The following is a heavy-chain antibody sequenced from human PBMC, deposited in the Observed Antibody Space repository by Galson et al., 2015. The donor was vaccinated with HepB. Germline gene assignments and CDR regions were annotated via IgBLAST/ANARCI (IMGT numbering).Heavy chain of an antibody. CDR2: ISSSSSTTI. V-gene: IGHV3-48*04. CDR3: ARERGSIFSQLYYFDY. J-gene: IGHJ4*02. CDR1: GFTFNSYS. D-gene: IGHD3-16*01. Sequence: SLRLSCAASGFTFNSYSMNWVRQAPGKGLEWLSCISSSSSTTIYYADSVKGRFTISRDNAKSSLCLQMNSLRAEDTAVYYCARERGSIFSQLYYFDYWGQGALVTVSS.